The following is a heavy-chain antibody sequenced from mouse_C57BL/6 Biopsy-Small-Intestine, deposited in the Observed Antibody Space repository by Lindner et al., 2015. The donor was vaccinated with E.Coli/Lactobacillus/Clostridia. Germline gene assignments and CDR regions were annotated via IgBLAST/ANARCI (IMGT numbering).Heavy chain of an antibody. CDR2: INPYNDGT. D-gene: IGHD2-12*01. CDR1: GYTFISYV. V-gene: IGHV1-14*01. J-gene: IGHJ4*01. Sequence: VQLQESGPELVKPGASVKMSCKASGYTFISYVMHWVKQKPGQGLEWIGYINPYNDGTKYNEKFKGKATLTSDKSSSTAYMELSSLTSEDSAVYYCARLQGFYYAMDYWGSRNLSHRLL. CDR3: ARLQGFYYAMDY.